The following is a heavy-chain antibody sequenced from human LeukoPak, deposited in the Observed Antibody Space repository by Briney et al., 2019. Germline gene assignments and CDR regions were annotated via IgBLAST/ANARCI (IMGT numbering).Heavy chain of an antibody. V-gene: IGHV4-39*01. CDR1: GGSISSSSYY. CDR3: ARQSAAAADNWFDP. Sequence: SETLSLTCTVSGGSISSSSYYWGWIRHPPGKGLEWIGSIYYSGSTYYNPSLKSRVTISVDTSKNQFSLKLSSVTAADTAVYYCARQSAAAADNWFDPWGQGTLVTVSS. J-gene: IGHJ5*02. D-gene: IGHD6-13*01. CDR2: IYYSGST.